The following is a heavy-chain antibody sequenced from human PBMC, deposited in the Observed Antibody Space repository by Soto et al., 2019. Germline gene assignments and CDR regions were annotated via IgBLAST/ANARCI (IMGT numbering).Heavy chain of an antibody. CDR2: ISTYNVNT. J-gene: IGHJ6*02. D-gene: IGHD2-2*01. CDR3: ARVGCSTSRCYLTYYYLYGLDG. CDR1: AYPFANFG. Sequence: QFQLVQSGAEVKKPGASVKVSCKAFAYPFANFGISWVRQAPGQGLEWMGWISTYNVNTEYAQRLQDRITLTTDTSTSTAYMELRSLRSDDTAVYYCARVGCSTSRCYLTYYYLYGLDGWGQGTTVTVAS. V-gene: IGHV1-18*01.